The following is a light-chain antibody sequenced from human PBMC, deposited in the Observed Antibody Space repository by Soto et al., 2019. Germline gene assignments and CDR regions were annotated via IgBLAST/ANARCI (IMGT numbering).Light chain of an antibody. CDR2: RAS. CDR3: QQYGSSAWT. CDR1: QSVRDN. Sequence: TQSPGALPVSPGELPTLSCRASQSVRDNLAWYQQKPGQAPRLLIYRASIRATGVPARFSGSGSGTEFTLAISRLEPEDFAVFYCQQYGSSAWTFGQGTNVDI. J-gene: IGKJ1*01. V-gene: IGKV3-20*01.